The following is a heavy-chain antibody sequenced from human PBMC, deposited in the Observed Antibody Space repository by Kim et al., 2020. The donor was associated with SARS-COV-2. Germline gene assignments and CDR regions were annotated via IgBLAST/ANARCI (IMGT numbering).Heavy chain of an antibody. CDR1: GFTFGDFA. Sequence: GGSLRLSCAASGFTFGDFAMHWVRQVPGKGLEWVSGLSWNSGGLGSADSVKGRFTISSPNAEASLYLQMDSLRAENTAFYYCSKDLVSSSFRAFHIWGQGKMVTVSS. CDR3: SKDLVSSSFRAFHI. V-gene: IGHV3-9*01. D-gene: IGHD6-6*01. CDR2: LSWNSGGL. J-gene: IGHJ3*02.